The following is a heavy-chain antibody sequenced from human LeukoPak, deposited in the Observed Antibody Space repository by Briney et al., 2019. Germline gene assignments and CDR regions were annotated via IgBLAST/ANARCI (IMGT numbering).Heavy chain of an antibody. CDR3: ARASPLDY. J-gene: IGHJ4*02. CDR1: GLTVSSYG. CDR2: IWYDGSNK. V-gene: IGHV3-33*01. Sequence: PGRCLRPARAVAGLTVSSYGVHCARQAPGNGLEWVAVIWYDGSNKYYADSVKGRFTISRDNSKNTLYLQMNSRRAEDAAVYYCARASPLDYWGQGTLVTVSS.